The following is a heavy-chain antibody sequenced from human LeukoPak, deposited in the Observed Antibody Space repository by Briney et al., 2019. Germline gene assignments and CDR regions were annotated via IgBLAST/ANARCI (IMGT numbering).Heavy chain of an antibody. D-gene: IGHD3-10*01. V-gene: IGHV3-49*04. Sequence: PGGSLRLSCTASGFTFGDHAINWVRQAPGKGLEWVGFIRSKAYGGTTEYAASVKDGFTISRDDSTSIAYLHMNSLKTEDTAVYYCSRQTDYYGSGSYPDVWGQGTTVTVSS. J-gene: IGHJ6*02. CDR1: GFTFGDHA. CDR3: SRQTDYYGSGSYPDV. CDR2: IRSKAYGGTT.